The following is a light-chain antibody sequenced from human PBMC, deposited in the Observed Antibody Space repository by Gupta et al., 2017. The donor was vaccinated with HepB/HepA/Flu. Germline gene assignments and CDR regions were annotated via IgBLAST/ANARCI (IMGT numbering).Light chain of an antibody. CDR2: RNN. J-gene: IGLJ1*01. Sequence: QSVLTHPPSAPGTPGQRVTITCSGISPNIGSNYVYWYQQFPGTAPKLLIYRNNQRPSGVPDRFSGSKSGTSASLAISGLRSDDEADYYCATWDDSLSGYVFGNGTNVTVL. CDR1: SPNIGSNY. V-gene: IGLV1-47*01. CDR3: ATWDDSLSGYV.